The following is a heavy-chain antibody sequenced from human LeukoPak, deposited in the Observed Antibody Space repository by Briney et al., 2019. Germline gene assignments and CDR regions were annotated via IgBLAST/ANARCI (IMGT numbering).Heavy chain of an antibody. CDR2: IYYSGNT. V-gene: IGHV4-39*01. D-gene: IGHD1-1*01. CDR3: ARLLDPTFYFDY. CDR1: GVSISSSNSY. Sequence: SETLSLTCTVSGVSISSSNSYWGWIRQPPGKGLEWIGSIYYSGNTYYNASLKSQVSISIDTSKNQFSLRLTSVTAADTAVYYCARLLDPTFYFDYWGQGTLVTVSS. J-gene: IGHJ4*02.